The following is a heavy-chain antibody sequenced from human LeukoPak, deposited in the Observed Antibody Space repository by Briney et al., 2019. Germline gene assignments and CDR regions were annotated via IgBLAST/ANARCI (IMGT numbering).Heavy chain of an antibody. CDR1: GDTFTTYD. CDR3: ARAITIFDYYYMDV. D-gene: IGHD3-3*01. V-gene: IGHV1-8*01. CDR2: MNPKSGNT. Sequence: GASVKVSRNISGDTFTTYDINWVRQATGQGLEWMGWMNPKSGNTVYAQKFQGRLTLTRDISISTAYTELSSLRSEDTAVYFCARAITIFDYYYMDVWGKGTTVTVSS. J-gene: IGHJ6*03.